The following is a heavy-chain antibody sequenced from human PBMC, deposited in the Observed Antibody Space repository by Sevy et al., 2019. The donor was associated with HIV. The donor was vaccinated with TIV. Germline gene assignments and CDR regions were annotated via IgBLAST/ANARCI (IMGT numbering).Heavy chain of an antibody. D-gene: IGHD6-19*01. CDR1: GGTFSSYA. J-gene: IGHJ3*01. CDR3: ARADNIGWSTLDAFDL. V-gene: IGHV1-69*13. Sequence: ASVKVSCKASGGTFSSYAISWVRQAPGQGLEWMGGIIPIFGTANYAQKFQGRVTITADESTSTAYMELSSLRSDDTAVYYCARADNIGWSTLDAFDLWGQGTMVTVSS. CDR2: IIPIFGTA.